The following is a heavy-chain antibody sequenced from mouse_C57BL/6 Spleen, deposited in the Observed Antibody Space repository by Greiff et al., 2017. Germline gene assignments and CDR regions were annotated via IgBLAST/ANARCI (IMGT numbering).Heavy chain of an antibody. CDR2: IDPSDSET. J-gene: IGHJ1*03. D-gene: IGHD1-1*01. V-gene: IGHV1-52*01. Sequence: QVQLKEPGAELVRPGSSVKLSCKASGYTFTSYWMHWVKQRPIQGLEWIGNIDPSDSETHYNQKFKDKATLTVDKSSSTAYMQLSSLTSEDSAVYYCARGLNYYGSSYVYFDVWGTGTTVTVSS. CDR3: ARGLNYYGSSYVYFDV. CDR1: GYTFTSYW.